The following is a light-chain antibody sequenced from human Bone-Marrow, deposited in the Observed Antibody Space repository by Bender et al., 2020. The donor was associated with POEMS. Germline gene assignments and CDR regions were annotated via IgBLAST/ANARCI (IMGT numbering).Light chain of an antibody. CDR3: GVWDDSLDSWM. Sequence: QSVLTQPPSASGTPGQRVTISCSGGSSNIGAHAVNWYQHLPGTAPKLLIYSSHRRPSEVPDRFSGSRSGTSASLAISGLQSEDEADYYCGVWDDSLDSWMLSEGTKRTVL. V-gene: IGLV1-44*01. CDR1: SSNIGAHA. J-gene: IGLJ3*02. CDR2: SSH.